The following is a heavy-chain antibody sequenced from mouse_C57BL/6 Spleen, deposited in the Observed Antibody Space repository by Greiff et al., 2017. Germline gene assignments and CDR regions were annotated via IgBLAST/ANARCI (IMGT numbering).Heavy chain of an antibody. J-gene: IGHJ2*01. D-gene: IGHD2-4*01. CDR2: INPNYGTT. Sequence: EVQLQQSGPELVKPGASVKISCKASGYSFTDYNMNWVKQSNGKSLEWIGVINPNYGTTSYNPKFKGKATLTVDQSSSTAYRQLNSLTSEDSAVXYCAGEAHYDAIDYGGQGTTLTVSS. V-gene: IGHV1-39*01. CDR3: AGEAHYDAIDY. CDR1: GYSFTDYN.